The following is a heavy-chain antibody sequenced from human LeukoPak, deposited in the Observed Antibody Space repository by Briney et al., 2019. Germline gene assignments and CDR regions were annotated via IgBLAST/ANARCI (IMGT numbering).Heavy chain of an antibody. Sequence: PGGSLRLSCAASGFTFSIHSMSWVRQAPGKGLEWVSAISGSGGSTYYADSVKGRFTISRDNSKNTLYLQMNSLRAEDTAVYYCAKDIAAQTNWGQGTLVTVSS. CDR1: GFTFSIHS. V-gene: IGHV3-23*01. D-gene: IGHD6-13*01. CDR3: AKDIAAQTN. J-gene: IGHJ4*02. CDR2: ISGSGGST.